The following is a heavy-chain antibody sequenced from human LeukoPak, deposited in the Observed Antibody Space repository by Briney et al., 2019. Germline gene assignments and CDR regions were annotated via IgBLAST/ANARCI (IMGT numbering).Heavy chain of an antibody. CDR1: GGSISSGSYY. V-gene: IGHV4-61*02. D-gene: IGHD3-22*01. CDR3: ARLLDYYDSSGYSYYFDY. J-gene: IGHJ4*02. CDR2: IYTSGST. Sequence: PSETLSLTCTVSGGSISSGSYYWSWIRQPAGKGLEWIGRIYTSGSTNYNPSLKSRVTISVDTSKNQFSLKLSSVTAADTAVYYCARLLDYYDSSGYSYYFDYWGQGTLVTVSS.